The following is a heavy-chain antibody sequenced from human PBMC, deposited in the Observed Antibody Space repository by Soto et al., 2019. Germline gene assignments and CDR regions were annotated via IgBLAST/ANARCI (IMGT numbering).Heavy chain of an antibody. D-gene: IGHD2-8*01. CDR1: GFTFSNAW. CDR2: IKSKTDGGTT. CDR3: TTRGYCTNGVCSPGY. J-gene: IGHJ4*02. V-gene: IGHV3-15*01. Sequence: EVQLVESGGGLVKPGGSLRLSCAASGFTFSNAWMSWVRQAPGKGLEWVGRIKSKTDGGTTDYAAPVKGRFTISRDDSKHTLYLQMNSLKTEDTAVYYCTTRGYCTNGVCSPGYWGQGTLVTVSS.